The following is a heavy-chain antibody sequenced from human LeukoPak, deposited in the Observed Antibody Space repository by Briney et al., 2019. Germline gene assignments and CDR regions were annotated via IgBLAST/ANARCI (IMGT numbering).Heavy chain of an antibody. CDR2: IAYDGSNK. CDR1: GFIFDTYG. Sequence: GSLRLSSAASGFIFDTYGMLWVRQAPGKGLEWVAVIAYDGSNKVYADSVKGRFTISRDNSKNTLYLQMNSLRGEDTAVYYCAKEKAIATINYGLDVWGQGTTVTVSS. V-gene: IGHV3-30*18. D-gene: IGHD1-1*01. CDR3: AKEKAIATINYGLDV. J-gene: IGHJ6*02.